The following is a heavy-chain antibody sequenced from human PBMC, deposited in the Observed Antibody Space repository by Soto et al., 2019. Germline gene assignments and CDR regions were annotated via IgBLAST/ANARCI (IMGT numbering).Heavy chain of an antibody. D-gene: IGHD2-21*02. CDR3: ATLPPRVVVTLLPIPT. V-gene: IGHV4-4*02. J-gene: IGHJ5*02. Sequence: QVQLRQSGPGLVKTSGTLSLTCAVSGGSVSSTNWWTSVRQPPGNRLEWIGEIYHSGSPTYSPSLRVRATPSVAQCNNLFSPRLRSVTAADTAVWYCATLPPRVVVTLLPIPTWGQGDQVTVSS. CDR1: GGSVSSTNW. CDR2: IYHSGSP.